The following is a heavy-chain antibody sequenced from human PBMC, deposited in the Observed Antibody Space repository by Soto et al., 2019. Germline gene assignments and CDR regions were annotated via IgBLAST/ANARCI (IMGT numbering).Heavy chain of an antibody. CDR2: INHSGST. CDR3: ARGTRIAARPSWYYYMDV. V-gene: IGHV4-34*01. J-gene: IGHJ6*03. CDR1: GGSFSGYN. Sequence: ETLSLTFAVYGGSFSGYNWIWIRQPPGKGLEWIGEINHSGSTNYNPSLKSRVTISVDTSKNQFSLKLSSVTAADTAVYYCARGTRIAARPSWYYYMDVWGKGTTVTVSS. D-gene: IGHD6-6*01.